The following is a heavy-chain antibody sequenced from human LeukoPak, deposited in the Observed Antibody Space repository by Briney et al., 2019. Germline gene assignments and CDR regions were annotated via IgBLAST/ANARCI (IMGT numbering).Heavy chain of an antibody. J-gene: IGHJ3*02. CDR3: ASESDIGATIRAFDI. V-gene: IGHV3-7*01. Sequence: GGSLRLSCAASGFTFSSYWMSWFRQAPGKGVEGVANMKEDGSEKYYVYSVKGRFTLATNNARTSLNLQMNSLRAEDTAVYYCASESDIGATIRAFDIWGQGTMVTVSS. CDR2: MKEDGSEK. D-gene: IGHD5-12*01. CDR1: GFTFSSYW.